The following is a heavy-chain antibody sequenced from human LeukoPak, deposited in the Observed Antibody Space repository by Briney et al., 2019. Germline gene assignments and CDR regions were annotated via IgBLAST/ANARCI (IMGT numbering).Heavy chain of an antibody. CDR1: GGSISSHY. CDR2: IYYSGST. J-gene: IGHJ3*01. D-gene: IGHD3-22*01. Sequence: SETLSLTCTVSGGSISSHYWSWIRQPPGKGLEWIGYIYYSGSTNYNPSLKSRVTISVDTSKNQFSLKLSSVTAADTAVYCCARDLVNDSSRYPDWGQGTMVTVSS. CDR3: ARDLVNDSSRYPD. V-gene: IGHV4-59*11.